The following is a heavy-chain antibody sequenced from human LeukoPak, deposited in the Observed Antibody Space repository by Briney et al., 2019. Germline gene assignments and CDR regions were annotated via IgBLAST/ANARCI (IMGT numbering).Heavy chain of an antibody. V-gene: IGHV3-20*04. D-gene: IGHD1-20*01. Sequence: PGGSLRLSCAVSGFTFDDYGMSWVRQVPGKRLEWVAGINWNGAGTLYADSVKGRFTVSRDNSKNSLYLQMNTLRAEDTALYYCARAPRYNWNDGYFDYWGQGTLVTVSS. CDR3: ARAPRYNWNDGYFDY. J-gene: IGHJ4*02. CDR1: GFTFDDYG. CDR2: INWNGAGT.